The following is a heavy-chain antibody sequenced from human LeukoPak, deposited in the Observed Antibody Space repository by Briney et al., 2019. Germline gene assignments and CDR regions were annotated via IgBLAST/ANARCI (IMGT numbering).Heavy chain of an antibody. CDR3: AREGTSGTHLNWFDP. Sequence: PSETLSLTCTVSGGSIRSYYWSWIRQPPGRGLEWIGYIYYSGSTNYNPSLKSRVSISVDTSKNQFSLKLSSVTAADTAVYYCAREGTSGTHLNWFDPWGQGTLVTVSS. J-gene: IGHJ5*02. V-gene: IGHV4-59*01. D-gene: IGHD1-1*01. CDR2: IYYSGST. CDR1: GGSIRSYY.